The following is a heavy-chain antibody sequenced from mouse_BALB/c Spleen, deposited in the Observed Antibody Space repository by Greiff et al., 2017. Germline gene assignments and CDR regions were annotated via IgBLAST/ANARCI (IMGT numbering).Heavy chain of an antibody. CDR1: GFNIKDTY. J-gene: IGHJ1*01. Sequence: EVQLQQSGAELVKPGASVKLSCTASGFNIKDTYMHWVKQRPEQGLEWIGRIDPANGNTKYDPKFQGKATITADTSSNTAYLQFSSLTSEDTAVYYCASYYGSSPNWYFDVWGAGTTVTVSS. V-gene: IGHV14-3*02. CDR2: IDPANGNT. CDR3: ASYYGSSPNWYFDV. D-gene: IGHD1-1*01.